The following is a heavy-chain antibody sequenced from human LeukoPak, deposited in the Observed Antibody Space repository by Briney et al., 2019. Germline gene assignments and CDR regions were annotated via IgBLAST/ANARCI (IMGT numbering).Heavy chain of an antibody. J-gene: IGHJ5*02. CDR2: INPNSGGT. Sequence: GASVKVSCKASGYTFTGYYMHWVRQAPGQGLEWMGWINPNSGGTNYAQKFQGRVTMTRDTSISTAYMELSRLRSDDTAVYYCARWATPASNWFDPWGQGTLVTVSS. CDR1: GYTFTGYY. D-gene: IGHD5-12*01. CDR3: ARWATPASNWFDP. V-gene: IGHV1-2*02.